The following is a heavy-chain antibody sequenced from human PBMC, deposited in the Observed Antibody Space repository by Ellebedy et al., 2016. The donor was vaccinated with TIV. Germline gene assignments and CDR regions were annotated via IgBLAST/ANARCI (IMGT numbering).Heavy chain of an antibody. J-gene: IGHJ4*02. Sequence: PGGSLRLSCAASGFTVSTSYMSWVRQAPGKGLEWVSVIHSAGSTYYAHSVKGRFTISRDNSKKTLYLQMNSLRVGDTAVYYCARSPNRYCGGDCYSGWGQGTLVTVSS. CDR1: GFTVSTSY. CDR2: IHSAGST. CDR3: ARSPNRYCGGDCYSG. V-gene: IGHV3-53*01. D-gene: IGHD2-21*02.